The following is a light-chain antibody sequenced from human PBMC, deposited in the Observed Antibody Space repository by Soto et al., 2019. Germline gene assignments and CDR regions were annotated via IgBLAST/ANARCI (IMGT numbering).Light chain of an antibody. CDR3: QQYDDLPIT. J-gene: IGKJ5*01. V-gene: IGKV1-33*01. CDR2: DVS. CDR1: QDISDN. Sequence: MTQSPATLSVSPGEGVTITCQASQDISDNLNWYQQKQGKAPKVLISDVSNLETGVSSRFSGSGSGTDFTFTISSLQAEDVATYYCQQYDDLPITFGQGTRLEIK.